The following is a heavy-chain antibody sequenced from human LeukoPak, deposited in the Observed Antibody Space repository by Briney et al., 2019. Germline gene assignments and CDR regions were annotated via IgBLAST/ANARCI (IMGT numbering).Heavy chain of an antibody. D-gene: IGHD6-19*01. CDR1: GFTFSSYA. Sequence: GGSLRLSCAASGFTFSSYAMSWVRQAPGKGLEWVSAISGSGGSTYYADSVKGRFTISRDNSKNTLYLQMNSLRAEDTAVYYCATDGSSGWYVYFQHWGQGTLVTVSS. V-gene: IGHV3-23*01. CDR3: ATDGSSGWYVYFQH. CDR2: ISGSGGST. J-gene: IGHJ1*01.